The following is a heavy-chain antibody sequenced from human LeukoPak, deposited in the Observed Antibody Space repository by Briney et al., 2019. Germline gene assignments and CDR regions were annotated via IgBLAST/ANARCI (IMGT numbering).Heavy chain of an antibody. V-gene: IGHV1-2*02. CDR2: INPNTGDT. Sequence: ASMKVSCKASEYTFTDDYIHWVRQAPGQGLEWMGWINPNTGDTKYAQKFQGRVTMTRDTSISTAYVELTRLRSDDTAVYYCATVSLRTVAGDYWGQGTLVTVSS. D-gene: IGHD3/OR15-3a*01. CDR1: EYTFTDDY. CDR3: ATVSLRTVAGDY. J-gene: IGHJ4*02.